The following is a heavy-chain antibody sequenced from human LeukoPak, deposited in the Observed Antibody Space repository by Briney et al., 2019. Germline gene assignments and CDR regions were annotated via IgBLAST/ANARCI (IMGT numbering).Heavy chain of an antibody. CDR2: IKQDGIEK. D-gene: IGHD2-2*01. CDR3: ARDQRYCSSSSCPWELFDC. CDR1: GFTLSSYW. J-gene: IGHJ4*02. Sequence: GQSLTLSCPVSGFTLSSYWMSWVSHAPGKGLEWVAKIKQDGIEKYYVDSVKGRFTHSRDNDKNSLYPQMNSLRAEDTAVYYCARDQRYCSSSSCPWELFDCWGQGTLATVSS. V-gene: IGHV3-7*05.